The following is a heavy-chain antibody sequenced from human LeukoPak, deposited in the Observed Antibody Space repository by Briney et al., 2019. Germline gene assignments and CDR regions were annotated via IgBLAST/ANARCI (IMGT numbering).Heavy chain of an antibody. D-gene: IGHD3-22*01. CDR1: GYTFTSYG. Sequence: ASVKVSCKASGYTFTSYGISWVRQAPGQGLEWMGWISVYHGYTNYAQRLQGRVTMTTDTSKSTAYMELRSLRSDNAAVYYCARDQYYERSGLIGYWGQGTLVTVSS. CDR3: ARDQYYERSGLIGY. J-gene: IGHJ4*02. V-gene: IGHV1-18*01. CDR2: ISVYHGYT.